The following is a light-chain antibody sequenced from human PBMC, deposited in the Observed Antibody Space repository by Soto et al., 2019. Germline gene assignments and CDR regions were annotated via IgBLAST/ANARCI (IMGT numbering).Light chain of an antibody. CDR3: CSYSGSHTSWV. V-gene: IGLV2-11*01. CDR1: SSDVGGFNF. Sequence: QSALTQPRSVSGSPGQSVTISCTGTSSDVGGFNFVSWYQQYPGKAPKLMIFGVSERPSGVPDRFSGSKSGNTASLVISGLQTDDEADYYCCSYSGSHTSWVFGGGTQLTVL. J-gene: IGLJ3*02. CDR2: GVS.